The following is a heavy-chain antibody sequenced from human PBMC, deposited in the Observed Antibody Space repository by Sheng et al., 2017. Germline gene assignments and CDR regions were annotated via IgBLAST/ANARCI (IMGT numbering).Heavy chain of an antibody. J-gene: IGHJ4*02. CDR1: GFTFSSYG. D-gene: IGHD6-19*01. Sequence: QVQLVESGGGVVQPGGSLRLSCAASGFTFSSYGMHWVRQAPGKGLEWVAFIRYDGSNKYYADSVKGRFTISRDNSKNTLYLQMNSLRAEDTAVYYCAKDTPVYSSGWYFDYWGQGTLVTVSS. CDR3: AKDTPVYSSGWYFDY. CDR2: IRYDGSNK. V-gene: IGHV3-30*02.